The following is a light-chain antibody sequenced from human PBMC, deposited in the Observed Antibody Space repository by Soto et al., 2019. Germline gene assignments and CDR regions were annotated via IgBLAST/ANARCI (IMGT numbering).Light chain of an antibody. J-gene: IGKJ1*01. CDR1: QSVSSN. Sequence: EIVMTLSPATLSVSPGERAILSCRASQSVSSNLAWYQQKPGQAPRLLIYGASTRATGIPARFSGSGSGTEITLTISRLEPEDFAVYYCQQYGSSGTFGQGTKVDIK. CDR3: QQYGSSGT. CDR2: GAS. V-gene: IGKV3-15*01.